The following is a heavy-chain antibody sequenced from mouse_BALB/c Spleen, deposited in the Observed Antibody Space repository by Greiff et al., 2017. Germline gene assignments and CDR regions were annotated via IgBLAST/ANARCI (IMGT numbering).Heavy chain of an antibody. J-gene: IGHJ2*01. CDR3: VGRSHAY. Sequence: EVQLQQSGAELVKPGASVKLSCTASGFNIKDSYMHWVKQRPEQGLEWIGRIDPANGTTKYDPKFQGKSTISADTASNTAYLQLSSLTSEDTAVYYYVGRSHAYWGQGTPLTVSA. V-gene: IGHV14-3*02. CDR2: IDPANGTT. D-gene: IGHD1-3*01. CDR1: GFNIKDSY.